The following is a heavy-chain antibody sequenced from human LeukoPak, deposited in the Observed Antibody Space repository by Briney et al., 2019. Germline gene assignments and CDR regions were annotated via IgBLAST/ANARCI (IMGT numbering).Heavy chain of an antibody. V-gene: IGHV3-53*01. CDR2: IYSAGYI. Sequence: GGSLRLSCAASGFPVSNNYMSWVRRAPGKGLEWVSVIYSAGYIYYADSEKGRFTISRDNSKNTLYLQMNNLRAEDTAVYYCARAPFGSNWYFDYWGQGTLVTVSS. CDR3: ARAPFGSNWYFDY. J-gene: IGHJ4*02. D-gene: IGHD6-13*01. CDR1: GFPVSNNY.